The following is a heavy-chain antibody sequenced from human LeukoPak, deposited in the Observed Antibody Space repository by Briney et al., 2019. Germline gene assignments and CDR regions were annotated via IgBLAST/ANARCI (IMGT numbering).Heavy chain of an antibody. CDR2: INPNSGGT. CDR1: GYTFTDYY. V-gene: IGHV1-2*02. D-gene: IGHD3-16*01. CDR3: ARSYGLGGNYFDY. Sequence: ASVKVCCKASGYTFTDYYMHWVRQAPGQGLEWMGWINPNSGGTNYAQKFQGRVTMTRDTSISTAYMELSRLRSDDTAVYYCARSYGLGGNYFDYWGQGTLVTVSS. J-gene: IGHJ4*02.